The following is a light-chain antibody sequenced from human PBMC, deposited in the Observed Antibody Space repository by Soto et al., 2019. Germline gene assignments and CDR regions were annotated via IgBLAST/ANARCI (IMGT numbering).Light chain of an antibody. CDR2: GAS. J-gene: IGKJ3*01. CDR3: QQYGSSPT. V-gene: IGKV3-20*01. Sequence: EIVLTQSPGTLSLSPGERATLSCRASQSVSSSYLAWYQQKPGQAPRLLIYGASSRATGIPDRFSGSGSGTDFTLTISRLEPEDFAVYSCQQYGSSPTVGPGTKVDSK. CDR1: QSVSSSY.